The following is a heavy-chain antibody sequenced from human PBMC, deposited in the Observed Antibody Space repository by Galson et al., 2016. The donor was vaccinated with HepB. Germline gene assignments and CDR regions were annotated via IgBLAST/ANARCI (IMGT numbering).Heavy chain of an antibody. D-gene: IGHD4-17*01. CDR3: ARTGTVTYSSDY. V-gene: IGHV1-18*01. J-gene: IGHJ4*02. Sequence: SVKVSCKASGYTFTTYGISWVRQAPGQGLEWMGWISAYNGDTNYAQNLQDRVTMTTDTSTSTAYMELRSPRSDDTAVYYCARTGTVTYSSDYWGQGTLVTVAS. CDR1: GYTFTTYG. CDR2: ISAYNGDT.